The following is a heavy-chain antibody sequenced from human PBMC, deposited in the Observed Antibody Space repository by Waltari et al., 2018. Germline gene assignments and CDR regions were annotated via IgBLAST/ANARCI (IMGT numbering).Heavy chain of an antibody. D-gene: IGHD2-15*01. V-gene: IGHV4-34*01. CDR3: ARSCSGGSCYGWFDP. CDR1: GGSFSGYY. J-gene: IGHJ5*02. Sequence: QVQLQQWGAGLLKPSETLSLTCAVYGGSFSGYYWSWIRQPPGKGQEWIGEINHIGRTNYNPSLKSRVTISVDTSKNQFSLKLSSVTAADTAVYYCARSCSGGSCYGWFDPWGQGTLVTVSS. CDR2: INHIGRT.